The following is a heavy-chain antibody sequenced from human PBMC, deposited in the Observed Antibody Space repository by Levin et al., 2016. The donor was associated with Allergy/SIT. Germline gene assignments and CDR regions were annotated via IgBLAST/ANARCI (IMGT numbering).Heavy chain of an antibody. CDR3: ASGYGDRFKRRGPLRN. CDR1: GGSFSGYY. D-gene: IGHD4-17*01. Sequence: SETLSLTCAVYGGSFSGYYWSWIRQPPGKGLEWIGEINHSGSTNYNPSLKSRVTISVDTSKNQFSLKLSSVTAADTAVYYCASGYGDRFKRRGPLRNWGQGTLVTVSS. CDR2: INHSGST. J-gene: IGHJ4*02. V-gene: IGHV4-34*01.